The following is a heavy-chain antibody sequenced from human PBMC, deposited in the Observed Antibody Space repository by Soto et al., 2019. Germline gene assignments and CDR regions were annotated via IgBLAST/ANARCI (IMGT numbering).Heavy chain of an antibody. CDR3: ARGRRVGATKAYYFDY. V-gene: IGHV4-34*01. CDR2: INHSGST. CDR1: GGSFSGYY. D-gene: IGHD1-26*01. J-gene: IGHJ4*02. Sequence: LSLTCAVYGGSFSGYYWSWIRQPPGKGLEWIGEINHSGSTNYNPSLKSRVTISVDTSKNQFSLKLSSVTAADTAVYYCARGRRVGATKAYYFDYWGQGTLVTVSS.